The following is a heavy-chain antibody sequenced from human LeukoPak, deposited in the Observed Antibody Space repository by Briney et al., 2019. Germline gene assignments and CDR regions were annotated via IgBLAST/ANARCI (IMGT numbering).Heavy chain of an antibody. V-gene: IGHV4-59*01. CDR2: IYYTGST. J-gene: IGHJ4*02. CDR3: ARNLIPEQLVLNF. D-gene: IGHD6-13*01. Sequence: SETLSLTCTVSGGSISNYYWNWIRQPPGKGLEWIGYIYYTGSTNYNPSLKSRVTVSVDTSKNQFSLNLRSVTPEDTAVYYCARNLIPEQLVLNFWGQGTLVTVSS. CDR1: GGSISNYY.